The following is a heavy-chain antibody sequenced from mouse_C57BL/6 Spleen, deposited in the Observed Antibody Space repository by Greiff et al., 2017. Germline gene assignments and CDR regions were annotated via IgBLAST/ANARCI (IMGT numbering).Heavy chain of an antibody. J-gene: IGHJ4*01. D-gene: IGHD2-1*01. V-gene: IGHV1-72*01. Sequence: QVHVKQPGAELVKPGASVKLSCKASGYTFTSYWMHWVKQRPGRGLEWIGRIDPNSGGTKYNEKFKSKATLTVDKPSSTAYMQRSSLPSEDSAVYYCAREGDYGNLYYAMDCWGQGTSVTVSS. CDR3: AREGDYGNLYYAMDC. CDR2: IDPNSGGT. CDR1: GYTFTSYW.